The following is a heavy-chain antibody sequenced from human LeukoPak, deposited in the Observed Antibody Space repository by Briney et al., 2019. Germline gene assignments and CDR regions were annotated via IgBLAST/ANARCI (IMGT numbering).Heavy chain of an antibody. Sequence: ASVKVSCKASGYTFTGYYMHWVRQAPGQGLEWMGRINPNSGGTNYAQKFQGRVTMTRDTSISTAYMELSRLRSDDTAVYYCARGTGPNQYYYCYMDVWGKGTTVTVSS. CDR2: INPNSGGT. CDR3: ARGTGPNQYYYCYMDV. J-gene: IGHJ6*03. CDR1: GYTFTGYY. V-gene: IGHV1-2*06. D-gene: IGHD3/OR15-3a*01.